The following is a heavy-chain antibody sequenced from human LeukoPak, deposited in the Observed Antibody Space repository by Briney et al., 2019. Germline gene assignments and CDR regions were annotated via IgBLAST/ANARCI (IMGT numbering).Heavy chain of an antibody. CDR2: ISSSGSTI. CDR1: GFTFSDYY. J-gene: IGHJ6*02. Sequence: GGSLRLSCAASGFTFSDYYMSWIRQAPGKGLEWVSYISSSGSTIYYADSVKGRFTISRDNAKNSLYLQMNSLRAEDTAVYYCARPAKSSSWYGYYGMDVWGQGTTVTVSS. CDR3: ARPAKSSSWYGYYGMDV. V-gene: IGHV3-11*01. D-gene: IGHD6-13*01.